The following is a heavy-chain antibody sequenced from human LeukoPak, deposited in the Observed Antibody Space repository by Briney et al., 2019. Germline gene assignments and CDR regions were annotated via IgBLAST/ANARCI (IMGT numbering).Heavy chain of an antibody. Sequence: GGSLRLSCAASGFTFSSYWMSWVRQAPGKGLEWVASIKHDGSEKYYVDPVKGRFTISRDNAKNSLYLQMNSLRAEDTAMYYCAKGWFGGKYFDYWGQGTLVTVSS. D-gene: IGHD3-10*01. J-gene: IGHJ4*02. CDR3: AKGWFGGKYFDY. CDR1: GFTFSSYW. V-gene: IGHV3-7*03. CDR2: IKHDGSEK.